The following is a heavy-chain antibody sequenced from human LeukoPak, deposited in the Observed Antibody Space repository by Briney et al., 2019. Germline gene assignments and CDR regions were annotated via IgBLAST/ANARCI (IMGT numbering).Heavy chain of an antibody. CDR2: ISGDGGST. CDR3: ARDRSSGWIDY. D-gene: IGHD6-19*01. V-gene: IGHV3-43*02. CDR1: GFTFDNYA. J-gene: IGHJ4*02. Sequence: GGSLRLSCAASGFTFDNYAIHWVRQAPGKGLEWVSLISGDGGSTYYADSMKGRFTISRDNAKNTMYLQLNSLRAEDTAVYYCARDRSSGWIDYWGQGTLDTVSS.